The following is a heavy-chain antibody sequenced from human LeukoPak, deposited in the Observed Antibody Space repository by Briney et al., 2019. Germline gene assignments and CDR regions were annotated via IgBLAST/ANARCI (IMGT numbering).Heavy chain of an antibody. CDR2: ISWNSGSI. D-gene: IGHD1-14*01. Sequence: GGSLRLSCAASGFTFDDYAMHWVRQAPGKGLEWVSGISWNSGSIGYADSVKGRFTISRDNAKNSLYLQMNSLRAEDTAVYYCAKLHNLNSDYWGQGTLVTVSS. V-gene: IGHV3-9*01. J-gene: IGHJ4*02. CDR1: GFTFDDYA. CDR3: AKLHNLNSDY.